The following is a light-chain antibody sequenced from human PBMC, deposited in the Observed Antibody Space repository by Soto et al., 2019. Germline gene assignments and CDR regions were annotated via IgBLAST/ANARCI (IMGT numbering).Light chain of an antibody. CDR1: QSVTSRY. V-gene: IGKV3D-20*02. CDR2: HAS. Sequence: EMVLTQSPRTPSFSPGERATHSSSASQSVTSRYLAWYQQMPGQAPRLLIYHASTRAPGVPARFSGSGSGTDFTLIISSLEPEDFAVYYCQQRGDWPRTFGQGTKVDIK. J-gene: IGKJ2*01. CDR3: QQRGDWPRT.